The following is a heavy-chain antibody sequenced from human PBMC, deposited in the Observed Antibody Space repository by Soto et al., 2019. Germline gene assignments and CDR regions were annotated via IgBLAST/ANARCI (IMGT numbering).Heavy chain of an antibody. D-gene: IGHD2-2*01. V-gene: IGHV1-2*04. CDR1: GYTFTGYY. CDR2: INPNSGGT. CDR3: ARGDIVVVPAAIGSFYYMDV. Sequence: GASVKVSCKASGYTFTGYYMHWVRQAPGQGLEWMGWINPNSGGTNYAQKFRGWVTMTRDTSISTAYMDLSRLRSDDTAVYYCARGDIVVVPAAIGSFYYMDVWGKGTTVTVSS. J-gene: IGHJ6*03.